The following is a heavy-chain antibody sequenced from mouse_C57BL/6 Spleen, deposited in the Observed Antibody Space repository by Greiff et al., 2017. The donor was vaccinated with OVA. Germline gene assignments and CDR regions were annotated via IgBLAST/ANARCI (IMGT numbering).Heavy chain of an antibody. V-gene: IGHV1-15*01. Sequence: VQLQQSGAELVRPGASVTLSCKASGYTFTDYEMHWVKQTPVHGLEWLGAIDPETGGTAYNQKFKGKAILTADKSSSTAYMELRSLTSEDSAVYYCTRWSIYYYGNYFDYWGQGTTLTVSS. CDR3: TRWSIYYYGNYFDY. CDR1: GYTFTDYE. J-gene: IGHJ2*01. D-gene: IGHD1-1*01. CDR2: IDPETGGT.